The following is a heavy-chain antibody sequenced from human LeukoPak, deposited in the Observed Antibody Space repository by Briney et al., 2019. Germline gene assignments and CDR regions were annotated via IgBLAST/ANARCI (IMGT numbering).Heavy chain of an antibody. J-gene: IGHJ4*02. CDR2: INPSGGST. Sequence: ASVKAFSKTSRDTFTSYYMHWVRQAPGQGLEWMGIINPSGGSTSYAQKFQGRVTMTRDTSTSTLYMELSSLRSEDTAVYYCAREISCDYGIDYWGQGTPVTVSS. D-gene: IGHD4-17*01. CDR3: AREISCDYGIDY. CDR1: RDTFTSYY. V-gene: IGHV1-46*01.